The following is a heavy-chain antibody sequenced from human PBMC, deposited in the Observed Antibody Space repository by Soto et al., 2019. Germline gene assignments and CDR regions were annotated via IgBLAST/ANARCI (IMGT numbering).Heavy chain of an antibody. Sequence: GGSVRLSCAASGSTFSSYAMSWVRQAPGKGLEWVSAISGSGGSTYYADSVKGRFTISRDNSKNTLYLQMNSLRASDTAAYYCAKVRHSSSHQFHYRGKATLVTVSS. CDR3: AKVRHSSSHQFHY. D-gene: IGHD6-6*01. J-gene: IGHJ4*02. CDR1: GSTFSSYA. V-gene: IGHV3-23*01. CDR2: ISGSGGST.